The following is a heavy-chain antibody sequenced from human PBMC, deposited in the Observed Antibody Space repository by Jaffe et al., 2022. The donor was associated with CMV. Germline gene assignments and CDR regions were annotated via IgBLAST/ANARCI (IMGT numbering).Heavy chain of an antibody. CDR1: GFTFGDYA. Sequence: EVQLVESGGGLVQPGRSLRLSCTASGFTFGDYAMSWVRQAPGKGLEWVGFIRSKAYGGTTEYAASVKGRFTISRDDSKSIAYLQMNSLKTEDTAVYYCTRDLSYSYGYVDVFYYYMDVWGKGTTVTVSS. CDR2: IRSKAYGGTT. CDR3: TRDLSYSYGYVDVFYYYMDV. D-gene: IGHD5-18*01. V-gene: IGHV3-49*04. J-gene: IGHJ6*03.